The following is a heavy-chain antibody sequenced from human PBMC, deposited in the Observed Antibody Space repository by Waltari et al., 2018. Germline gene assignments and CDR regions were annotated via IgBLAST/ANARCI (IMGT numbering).Heavy chain of an antibody. CDR3: ARYYYGSGSYPH. Sequence: QVQLQQWGAGLLKPSETLSLTCAVYGGSFSGYYWSWIRQPPGKGLEWIGEINHSGSTNYNPSLKSRVTISVDTSKNQFSLKLSSVTAADTDVYYCARYYYGSGSYPHWGQGTLVTVSS. V-gene: IGHV4-34*01. J-gene: IGHJ4*02. CDR2: INHSGST. D-gene: IGHD3-10*01. CDR1: GGSFSGYY.